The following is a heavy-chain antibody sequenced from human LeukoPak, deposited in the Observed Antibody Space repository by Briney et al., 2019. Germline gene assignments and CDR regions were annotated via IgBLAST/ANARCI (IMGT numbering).Heavy chain of an antibody. CDR3: VRGGSTHNWNDVAGGDY. CDR2: IKTDGSEK. J-gene: IGHJ4*02. Sequence: GGSLRLSCTGSGFSFSNFWMNWVRQAPGKGLEWVANIKTDGSEKFYVDSVKGRFTISRDNTRNSLFLQLNSLRAEDTAIYYCVRGGSTHNWNDVAGGDYWGQGILVKVSS. CDR1: GFSFSNFW. V-gene: IGHV3-7*01. D-gene: IGHD1-1*01.